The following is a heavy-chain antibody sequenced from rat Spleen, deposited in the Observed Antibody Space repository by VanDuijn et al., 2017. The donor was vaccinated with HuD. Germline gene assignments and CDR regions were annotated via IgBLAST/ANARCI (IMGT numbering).Heavy chain of an antibody. CDR1: GFTFSKYG. Sequence: EVQLVESGGGLVQPGRSLKLSCAASGFTFSKYGMAWVRQAPTKGLEWVATINYDGSSTFYRDSVRDRFTISRDNARSTLYLQMDSLRSEDTATYYCARHSDGGYSPYWYFDFWGPGTMVTVSS. V-gene: IGHV5-29*01. D-gene: IGHD1-11*01. J-gene: IGHJ1*01. CDR2: INYDGSST. CDR3: ARHSDGGYSPYWYFDF.